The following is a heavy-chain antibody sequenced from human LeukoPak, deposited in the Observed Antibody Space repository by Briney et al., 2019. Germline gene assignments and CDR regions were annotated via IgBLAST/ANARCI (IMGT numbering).Heavy chain of an antibody. CDR2: ISAYNGHT. CDR1: GYTFTSYG. Sequence: ASVKVSCKASGYTFTSYGISWVRQAPGQGLEWMGWISAYNGHTNYAQKLQGRVTMTTDTSTSTAYMELRSLRSDDTAVYYCARELTMVRGVTPDWFDPWGQGTLVTVPS. V-gene: IGHV1-18*01. CDR3: ARELTMVRGVTPDWFDP. J-gene: IGHJ5*02. D-gene: IGHD3-10*01.